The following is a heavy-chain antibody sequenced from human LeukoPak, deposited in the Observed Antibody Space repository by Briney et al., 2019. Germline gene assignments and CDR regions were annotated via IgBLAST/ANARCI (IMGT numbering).Heavy chain of an antibody. V-gene: IGHV1-46*01. J-gene: IGHJ5*02. Sequence: ASVKVSCKASAYTFSTYLLHWVRQAPGQGLEWMGIIDPSGGSTDYAQEFQGRVTMTRDTSTSTVYMELSSLRSEDTAVYYCARDLGLRGVTNWFDPWGQGTLVTVSS. CDR2: IDPSGGST. CDR1: AYTFSTYL. D-gene: IGHD3-10*01. CDR3: ARDLGLRGVTNWFDP.